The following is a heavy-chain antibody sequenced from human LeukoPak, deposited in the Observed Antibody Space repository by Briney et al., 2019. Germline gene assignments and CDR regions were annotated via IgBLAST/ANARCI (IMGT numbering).Heavy chain of an antibody. V-gene: IGHV3-33*01. J-gene: IGHJ4*02. D-gene: IGHD3-10*01. CDR1: GFTFSSNG. Sequence: GGSLRLSCAASGFTFSSNGMHWVRQAPGKGLEWEAVVWFDGSNKYYADSVKGRFTISRDNSKNTLYLQMNSLRAEDTAVYYCAREYGSVLGDYWGQGTLVTVSS. CDR2: VWFDGSNK. CDR3: AREYGSVLGDY.